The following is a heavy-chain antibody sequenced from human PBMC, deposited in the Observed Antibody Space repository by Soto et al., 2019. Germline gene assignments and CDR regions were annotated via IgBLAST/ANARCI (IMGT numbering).Heavy chain of an antibody. CDR2: IYYSGST. CDR3: ARGRGYSYGPQDY. J-gene: IGHJ4*02. Sequence: QVQLQESGPGLVKPSQTLSLTCTVSGGSISSGGYYWSWIRQHPGKGLEWIGYIYYSGSTYYNPSLKRRVXXSXDXXKNQFSLKLSSVTAADTAVYYCARGRGYSYGPQDYWGQGTLVTVSS. V-gene: IGHV4-31*03. D-gene: IGHD5-18*01. CDR1: GGSISSGGYY.